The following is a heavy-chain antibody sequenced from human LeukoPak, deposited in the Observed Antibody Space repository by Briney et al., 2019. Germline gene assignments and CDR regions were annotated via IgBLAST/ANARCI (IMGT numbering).Heavy chain of an antibody. CDR2: ISTTGSTI. J-gene: IGHJ5*02. V-gene: IGHV3-48*03. D-gene: IGHD4-17*01. CDR3: ARDDHDYGDYVRDNWFDP. CDR1: GFTFGGHE. Sequence: GGSLRLSCAASGFTFGGHEMNWVRQAPGKGLEWLSYISTTGSTIYYADSVKGRFTISRDNAKNSLYLQMNSLRAEDTALYHCARDDHDYGDYVRDNWFDPWGQGTLVTVPS.